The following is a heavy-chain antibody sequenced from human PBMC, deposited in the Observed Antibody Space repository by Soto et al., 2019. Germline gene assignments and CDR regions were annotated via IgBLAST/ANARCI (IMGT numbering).Heavy chain of an antibody. J-gene: IGHJ5*02. CDR3: ARVIWSGHLTSDL. Sequence: EVQVVESGGGLVQPGGSLRLSCAASGFTFSSNSMNWVRQAPGKGLEWISYISSSSSTIYADSVKGRFTISRDNAKNSLYLQMNSLRDEDTAVCYCARVIWSGHLTSDLWGQGTLVTVSS. CDR1: GFTFSSNS. D-gene: IGHD3-3*01. V-gene: IGHV3-48*02. CDR2: ISSSSSTI.